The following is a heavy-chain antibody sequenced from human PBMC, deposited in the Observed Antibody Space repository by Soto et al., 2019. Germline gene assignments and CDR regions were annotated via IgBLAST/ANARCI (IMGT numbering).Heavy chain of an antibody. CDR3: ARKILWSTTLPEYWYFDL. Sequence: EVQLLESGGGLVQPGGSLRLSCAGSGFTFFNYAMNWVRQAPGKGLEWVSSISGGGDATFFPDSVRGRFTFSRDNSKNTVPLQMNSLGVEDTAVYYCARKILWSTTLPEYWYFDLWGLGTLVTVSS. J-gene: IGHJ2*01. CDR1: GFTFFNYA. V-gene: IGHV3-23*01. D-gene: IGHD2-21*01. CDR2: ISGGGDAT.